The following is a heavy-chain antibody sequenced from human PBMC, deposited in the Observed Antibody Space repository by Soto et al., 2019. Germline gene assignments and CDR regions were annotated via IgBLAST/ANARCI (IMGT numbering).Heavy chain of an antibody. CDR1: GGSISSGGYS. D-gene: IGHD3-16*01. V-gene: IGHV4-30-2*01. CDR2: IYHSGST. CDR3: ARGTITFGGVVPYFDY. J-gene: IGHJ4*02. Sequence: SETLSLTCAVSGGSISSGGYSWSWIRQPPGKGLEWIGYIYHSGSTYYNPSLKSRVTISVDRSKNQFSLKLSSVTAADTAVYYWARGTITFGGVVPYFDYWGKGTLVTVPS.